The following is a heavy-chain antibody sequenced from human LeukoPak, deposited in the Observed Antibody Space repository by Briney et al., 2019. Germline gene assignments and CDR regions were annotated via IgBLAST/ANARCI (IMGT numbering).Heavy chain of an antibody. J-gene: IGHJ4*02. V-gene: IGHV1-69*13. D-gene: IGHD6-13*01. Sequence: SVKVSCKASGGTFNNYAISWVRQAPGQGLEWMGGIIPIFGTANYAQKFQGRVTITADESTSTAYMELSSLRSEDTAVYYCARNQQLGTFDYWGQGTLVTVSS. CDR2: IIPIFGTA. CDR1: GGTFNNYA. CDR3: ARNQQLGTFDY.